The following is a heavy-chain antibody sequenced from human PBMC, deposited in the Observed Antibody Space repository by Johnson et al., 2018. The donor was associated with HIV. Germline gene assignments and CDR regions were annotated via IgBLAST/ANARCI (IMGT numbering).Heavy chain of an antibody. CDR1: GFTFSSYA. CDR2: ISGSGGST. J-gene: IGHJ3*02. Sequence: VQLVESGGGLVQPGGSLRLSCAASGFTFSSYAMSWVRQAPGKGLEWVSAISGSGGSTYYADSVKGRFTISRDNSKNTLYLQMNSLRAEDTAVYYCAGDYDSSGYTEKADAFDIWGQGTMVTVSS. CDR3: AGDYDSSGYTEKADAFDI. V-gene: IGHV3-23*04. D-gene: IGHD3-22*01.